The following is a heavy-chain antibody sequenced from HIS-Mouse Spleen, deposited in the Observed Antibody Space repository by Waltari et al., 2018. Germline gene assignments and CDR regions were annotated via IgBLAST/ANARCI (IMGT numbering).Heavy chain of an antibody. CDR2: IYWNDDK. J-gene: IGHJ4*02. CDR3: AHPSNSGGSYYFDY. CDR1: GFPLSPSEVV. V-gene: IGHV2-5*01. D-gene: IGHD3-10*01. Sequence: QTPLTESGLTLVKPTQTLPLPSPFSGFPLSPSEVVVGWILQPPGKALECLALIYWNDDKRYSPSLKSRLTITKDTSKNQVVLTMTNMDPVDTATYYCAHPSNSGGSYYFDYWGQGTLVTVSS.